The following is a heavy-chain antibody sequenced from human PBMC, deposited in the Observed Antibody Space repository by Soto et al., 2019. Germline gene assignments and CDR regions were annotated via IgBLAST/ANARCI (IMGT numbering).Heavy chain of an antibody. CDR2: IKQDGSEK. D-gene: IGHD3-3*01. CDR3: ARDSYYDFWSGYIDAFDI. J-gene: IGHJ3*02. CDR1: GFTFSSYW. Sequence: GGSLRLSCAASGFTFSSYWMSWVRQAPGKGLEWVANIKQDGSEKYYVDSVKGRFTISRDNAKNSLYLQMNSLRAEDTAVYYCARDSYYDFWSGYIDAFDIWGQGTMVTVSS. V-gene: IGHV3-7*01.